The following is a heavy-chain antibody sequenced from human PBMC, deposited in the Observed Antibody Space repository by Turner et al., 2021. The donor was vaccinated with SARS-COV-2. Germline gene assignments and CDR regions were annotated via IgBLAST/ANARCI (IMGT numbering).Heavy chain of an antibody. V-gene: IGHV3-30*18. CDR3: AKQQGLYSNPMYYFDY. CDR2: TSNDGSNK. CDR1: GFTFSSNG. J-gene: IGHJ4*02. Sequence: QVQLVESGGGVVHPGRSLRRSCAASGFTFSSNGRHWVRQAPGKGLEWVAVTSNDGSNKYYADSVKGRFTISRDNSKNTLYLQMNSLRAEDTAVYYCAKQQGLYSNPMYYFDYWGQGTLVTVSS. D-gene: IGHD4-4*01.